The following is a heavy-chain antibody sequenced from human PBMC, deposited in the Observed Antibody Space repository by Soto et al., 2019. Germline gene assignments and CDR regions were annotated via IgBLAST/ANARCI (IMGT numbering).Heavy chain of an antibody. Sequence: SETLSLTCAVYGGSFSGYYWSWIRQPPGKGLEWIGEINHSGSTNYNPSLKSRVTISVDTSKNQFSLKLSSVTAADTAVYYCARGGTPNWLWFGELLSMRGFYYYMDVWGKGTTVTVSS. CDR1: GGSFSGYY. V-gene: IGHV4-34*01. CDR3: ARGGTPNWLWFGELLSMRGFYYYMDV. J-gene: IGHJ6*03. D-gene: IGHD3-10*01. CDR2: INHSGST.